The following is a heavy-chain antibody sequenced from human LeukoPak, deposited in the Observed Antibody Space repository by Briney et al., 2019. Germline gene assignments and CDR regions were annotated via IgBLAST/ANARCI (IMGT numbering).Heavy chain of an antibody. J-gene: IGHJ5*02. CDR2: INHNGRT. CDR3: GRGGSGWYNWFDP. CDR1: GGSFSGYY. D-gene: IGHD6-19*01. V-gene: IGHV4-34*01. Sequence: SETLSLTCAVYGGSFSGYYWSWIRQPPGKGLGWIGEINHNGRTNYNTSLKSRVTISVDTSKNQFSLKLSSVTAADTAVYYCGRGGSGWYNWFDPGSQGTLVTVS.